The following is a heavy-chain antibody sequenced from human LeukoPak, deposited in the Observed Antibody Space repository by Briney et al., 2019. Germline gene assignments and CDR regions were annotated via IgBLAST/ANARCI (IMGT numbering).Heavy chain of an antibody. J-gene: IGHJ4*02. Sequence: ASVTVSCKASGYTFTSYGISWVRQAPGQALEWMGWSSAYNGNTNYAQKLHGRVTMTTDTSTSTDNMEPRSLRSDHTAVYYCASDREIKRITIVGVVIHHPSFDYWRRGTLLTVSS. D-gene: IGHD3-3*01. CDR3: ASDREIKRITIVGVVIHHPSFDY. CDR1: GYTFTSYG. CDR2: SSAYNGNT. V-gene: IGHV1-18*01.